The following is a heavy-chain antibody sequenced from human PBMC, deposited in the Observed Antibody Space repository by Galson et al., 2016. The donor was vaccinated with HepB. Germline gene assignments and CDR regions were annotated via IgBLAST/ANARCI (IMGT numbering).Heavy chain of an antibody. CDR2: ISGYNGNT. Sequence: SVKVSCKASGYTFFNYGIIWVRQAPGQGLEWMGWISGYNGNTNYAQNVQGRVTLTKDTSTSTAYLEVRSLRSDDTAVYYCARASAYYDYWSGYSFSGFWGQGTLVTVSS. CDR3: ARASAYYDYWSGYSFSGF. CDR1: GYTFFNYG. V-gene: IGHV1-18*01. J-gene: IGHJ4*02. D-gene: IGHD3-3*01.